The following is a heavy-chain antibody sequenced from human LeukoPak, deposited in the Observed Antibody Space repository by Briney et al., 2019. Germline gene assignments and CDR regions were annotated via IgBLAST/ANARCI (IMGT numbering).Heavy chain of an antibody. Sequence: GGSLRLSCAASGFTFNSYWMSWVRQAPGKGLEWVAFIRYDGSNKYYADSVKGRFTISRDNSKNTLYLQMNSLRAEDTAVYYCAKDGYDFWSGYYMFYYYYMDVWGKGTTVTVSS. J-gene: IGHJ6*03. D-gene: IGHD3-3*01. CDR3: AKDGYDFWSGYYMFYYYYMDV. CDR1: GFTFNSYW. CDR2: IRYDGSNK. V-gene: IGHV3-30*02.